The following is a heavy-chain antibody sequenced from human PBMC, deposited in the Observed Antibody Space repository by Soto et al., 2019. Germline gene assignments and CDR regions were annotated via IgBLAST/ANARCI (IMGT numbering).Heavy chain of an antibody. CDR2: ISAYNGNT. Sequence: QVQLVQSGAEVKKPGASVKVSCKASGYTFTSNGITWLRQAPGQGLEWMGWISAYNGNTNYAQKLQGRVTMSTDTSTSTAYMELRSLRSDDTAVYYCARGGEYCISTSCYPFDYWGQGTLVTVSS. D-gene: IGHD2-2*01. CDR3: ARGGEYCISTSCYPFDY. V-gene: IGHV1-18*01. CDR1: GYTFTSNG. J-gene: IGHJ4*02.